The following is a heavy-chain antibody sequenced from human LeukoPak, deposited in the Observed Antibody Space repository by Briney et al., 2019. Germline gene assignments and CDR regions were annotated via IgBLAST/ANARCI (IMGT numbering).Heavy chain of an antibody. CDR1: GFTFDDYA. D-gene: IGHD6-19*01. CDR3: AKDLSLTWGSGSEG. J-gene: IGHJ4*02. V-gene: IGHV3-9*01. CDR2: ISWNSGSI. Sequence: GGSLRLSCAASGFTFDDYALHWVRQAPGKGLEWVSGISWNSGSIGYADSVKGRFTISRDNAKNSLYLQMNSLRAEDTALYYCAKDLSLTWGSGSEGWGQGTLVTVSS.